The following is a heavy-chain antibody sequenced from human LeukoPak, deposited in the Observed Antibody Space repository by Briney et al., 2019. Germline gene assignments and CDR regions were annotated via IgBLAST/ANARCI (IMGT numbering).Heavy chain of an antibody. CDR3: ARDQYSSGWSHPGDY. D-gene: IGHD6-19*01. V-gene: IGHV3-33*01. J-gene: IGHJ4*02. CDR1: GYTFRSYA. Sequence: PGTSLRLSCVASGYTFRSYAMHWVRQAPGKGLAWVAVIWFDGSNEHYAVSMKGRVTISRDNSKNTLYLQIYTLRAEDTAVYYCARDQYSSGWSHPGDYWGQGTLVTVSS. CDR2: IWFDGSNE.